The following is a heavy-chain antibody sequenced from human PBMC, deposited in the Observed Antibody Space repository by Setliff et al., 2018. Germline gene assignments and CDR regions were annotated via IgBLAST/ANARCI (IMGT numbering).Heavy chain of an antibody. J-gene: IGHJ3*02. CDR2: IYPADSDP. V-gene: IGHV5-51*01. CDR3: ARSPLDDAFDI. Sequence: GGSLKISCKGSGYSLTTYWLGWVRHVPGKGPELMGIIYPADSDPRDSPSFQGQVTISADRSISTVYLHWISLKASDTDMYYCARSPLDDAFDIWGQGTMVTVSS. CDR1: GYSLTTYW.